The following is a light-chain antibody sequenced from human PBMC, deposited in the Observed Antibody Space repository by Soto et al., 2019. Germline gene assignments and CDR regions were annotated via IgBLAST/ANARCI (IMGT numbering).Light chain of an antibody. J-gene: IGKJ1*01. CDR1: QSIGLA. V-gene: IGKV3-11*01. CDR3: QQRSNWPGT. Sequence: EIVMTQSPATLSVSPGERATLSCRASQSIGLAIAWYQQKPGQAPRLLIYDASNRATGIPARFSGSGSGTDFTLTISSLEPEDFAVYYCQQRSNWPGTFGQGTKVDIK. CDR2: DAS.